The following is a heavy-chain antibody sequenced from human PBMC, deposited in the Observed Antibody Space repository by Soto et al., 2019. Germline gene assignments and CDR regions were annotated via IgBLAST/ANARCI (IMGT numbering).Heavy chain of an antibody. D-gene: IGHD3-10*01. CDR3: AKGFTYSWCYPSYWYYCDLTAV. CDR2: ISGSGGST. J-gene: IGHJ6*03. V-gene: IGHV3-23*01. Sequence: PGGSLRLSFAASGFTFSRYSMSWVRQAPGKGLEWVSAISGSGGSTYYADSVKGRFTISRDNSKNTLYLQMNSLRAEDTAVYYCAKGFTYSWCYPSYWYYCDLTAVCGKRSSVTVS. CDR1: GFTFSRYS.